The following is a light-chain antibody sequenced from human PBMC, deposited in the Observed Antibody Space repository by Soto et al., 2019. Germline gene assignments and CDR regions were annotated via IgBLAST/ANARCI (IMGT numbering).Light chain of an antibody. CDR1: QSVRSN. V-gene: IGKV3-15*01. CDR3: QQYDSWPPLT. J-gene: IGKJ4*01. CDR2: GAS. Sequence: EIVMTQSPGTLSVSPGERATLSCRASQSVRSNLAWYQQKPGQAPRLLIYGASTRATGIPARFSGSGSGTEFTLTISSLHSEDFAVYYCQQYDSWPPLTFGGGTKVEIK.